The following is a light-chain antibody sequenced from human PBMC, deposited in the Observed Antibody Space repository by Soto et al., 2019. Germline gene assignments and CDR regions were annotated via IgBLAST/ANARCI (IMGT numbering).Light chain of an antibody. Sequence: DIQMTQSPSSLSASVGDRVTISCRASQSIRNYVSWYQQKPGTAPKLLIRAASTLQSGVPSRFSGSGSRTDFTLTISSLQIEDFATYFCQQTDSSPQTFGQGTNVEI. CDR1: QSIRNY. CDR3: QQTDSSPQT. CDR2: AAS. V-gene: IGKV1-39*01. J-gene: IGKJ1*01.